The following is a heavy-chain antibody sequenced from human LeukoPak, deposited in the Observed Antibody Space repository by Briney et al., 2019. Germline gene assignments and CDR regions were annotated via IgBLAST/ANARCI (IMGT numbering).Heavy chain of an antibody. D-gene: IGHD6-19*01. J-gene: IGHJ4*02. V-gene: IGHV1-2*02. Sequence: ASMKVSCKASGYTFNGYYIHWVRQAPGQGPEWMGWLDPKSGGTKYAQRFQGRVTMTWDTSISTAYMDLARLRSDDTAVYYCAVGLDIAMPGKVPTGWGQGTLVTVSS. CDR1: GYTFNGYY. CDR2: LDPKSGGT. CDR3: AVGLDIAMPGKVPTG.